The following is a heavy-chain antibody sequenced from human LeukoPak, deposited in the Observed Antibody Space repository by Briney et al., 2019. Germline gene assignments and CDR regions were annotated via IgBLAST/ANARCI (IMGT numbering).Heavy chain of an antibody. D-gene: IGHD3-10*01. CDR3: AREVVGYYYYMDV. V-gene: IGHV4-30-4*08. Sequence: SETLSLTCTVSGGSISSGDYYWSWIRQPPGKGLEWIGYIYYSGSTYYNPSLKSRVTISVDTFKNQFSLKLSSVTAADTAVYYCAREVVGYYYYMDVWGKGTTVTVSS. CDR1: GGSISSGDYY. J-gene: IGHJ6*03. CDR2: IYYSGST.